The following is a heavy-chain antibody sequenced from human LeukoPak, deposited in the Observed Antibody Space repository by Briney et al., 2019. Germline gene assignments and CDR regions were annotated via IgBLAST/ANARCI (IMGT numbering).Heavy chain of an antibody. CDR1: GYTFTGYY. J-gene: IGHJ4*02. D-gene: IGHD6-19*01. Sequence: ASVKVSCKASGYTFTGYYMHWVRQAPGQGLELMGRINPNSGGTNYAQKFQGRVTMTRDTSISTAYMELSRLRSDDTAVYYCATSSIAVAGTEGSDYWGQGTLVTVSS. CDR3: ATSSIAVAGTEGSDY. CDR2: INPNSGGT. V-gene: IGHV1-2*06.